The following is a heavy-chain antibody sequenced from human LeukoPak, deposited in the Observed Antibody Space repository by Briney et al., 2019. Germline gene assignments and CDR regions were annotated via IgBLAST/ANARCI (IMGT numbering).Heavy chain of an antibody. CDR3: ASGYTNWWPLDY. J-gene: IGHJ4*02. CDR2: ISASGST. D-gene: IGHD2-8*02. Sequence: SETLSLTCGVYGGSMTSYCWSWIRQAPGRGLEWIGYISASGSTNYNPSVGRRLTISMDASKNQFSLSLTSVTAADTAVYCCASGYTNWWPLDYWGQGARVIVSS. CDR1: GGSMTSYC. V-gene: IGHV4-59*12.